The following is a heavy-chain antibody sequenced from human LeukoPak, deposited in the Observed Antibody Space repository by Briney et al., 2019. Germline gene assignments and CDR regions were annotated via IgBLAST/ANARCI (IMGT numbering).Heavy chain of an antibody. J-gene: IGHJ4*02. CDR1: GFTFDDYA. CDR3: ARAIVDTAMARVPFETFDY. V-gene: IGHV3-9*01. D-gene: IGHD5-18*01. CDR2: ISRNSGSI. Sequence: PGGSLRLSCAASGFTFDDYAMHWVRQAPGKGLEWVSGISRNSGSIGYADSVKGRFTISRDNAKNSLYLQMNSLRAEDTAVYYCARAIVDTAMARVPFETFDYWGQGTLVTVSS.